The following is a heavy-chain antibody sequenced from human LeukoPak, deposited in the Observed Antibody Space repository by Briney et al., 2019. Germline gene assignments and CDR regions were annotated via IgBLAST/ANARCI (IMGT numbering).Heavy chain of an antibody. CDR2: ISYDGSNK. Sequence: GRSLRLSCAASGFTFSSYAMHWVRQAPGKGLEWVAVISYDGSNKYYADSVKGRFTISRDNSKNTLYLQMNSLRAEDTAVYYCAREFNPFDYYDSSDPPTYWGQGTLVTVSS. V-gene: IGHV3-30-3*01. CDR1: GFTFSSYA. J-gene: IGHJ4*02. D-gene: IGHD3-22*01. CDR3: AREFNPFDYYDSSDPPTY.